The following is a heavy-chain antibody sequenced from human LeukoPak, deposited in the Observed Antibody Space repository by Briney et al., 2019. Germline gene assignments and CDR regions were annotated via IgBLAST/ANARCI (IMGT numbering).Heavy chain of an antibody. CDR3: ASGYYYKFDY. V-gene: IGHV4-59*01. D-gene: IGHD3-22*01. Sequence: SKTLSLTCTVSGGSINSNYWSWIRQPPGKGLEWIGYIYYSGSTNYSPSFKSRVTISLDTSKIQSYLRLSAVTAADTAIYYCASGYYYKFDYWGQGTLVTVSS. J-gene: IGHJ4*02. CDR2: IYYSGST. CDR1: GGSINSNY.